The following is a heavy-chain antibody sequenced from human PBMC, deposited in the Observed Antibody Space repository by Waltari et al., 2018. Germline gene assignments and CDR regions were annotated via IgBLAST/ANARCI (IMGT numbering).Heavy chain of an antibody. J-gene: IGHJ6*02. CDR2: ISYNARNI. CDR1: VFTFSSYA. D-gene: IGHD3-22*01. CDR3: ARDYCDRTNCHGMDA. Sequence: QVQLVESGGGVVQPGGSLRLSCAASVFTFSSYAMHWVRQAPGKGLEWVAVISYNARNIYYVDSVKGRFTISRDNSKKMLYLQMNSLRAEDTAVYYCARDYCDRTNCHGMDAWGQGTTVTVSS. V-gene: IGHV3-30*04.